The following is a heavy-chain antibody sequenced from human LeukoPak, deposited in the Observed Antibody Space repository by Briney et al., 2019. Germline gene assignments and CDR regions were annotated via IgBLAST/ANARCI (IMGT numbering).Heavy chain of an antibody. CDR1: GYTFTNYD. V-gene: IGHV1-8*01. CDR2: MNPNSGNT. CDR3: ARGSIAARPFSVTNFDY. J-gene: IGHJ4*02. Sequence: GASVKVSCKASGYTFTNYDINWVRQATGQGLEWMGWMNPNSGNTGYAQKFQGRVSLTRNTSINTVYMELSSLRSEDTAVYYCARGSIAARPFSVTNFDYWGQGTLVTVSS. D-gene: IGHD6-6*01.